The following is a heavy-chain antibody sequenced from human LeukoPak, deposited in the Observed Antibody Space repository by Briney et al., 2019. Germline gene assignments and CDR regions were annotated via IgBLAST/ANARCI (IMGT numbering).Heavy chain of an antibody. J-gene: IGHJ3*02. CDR1: GFTFSSYA. Sequence: PGGSLRLSCAASGFTFSSYAMHWVRQAPGKGLEWVAVISYDGSNKYYADSVKGRFTISRDNSKNTLYLQMNSLRAEDTAVYYCARGSSGWYGGGAFDIWGQGTMVTVSS. CDR2: ISYDGSNK. V-gene: IGHV3-30-3*01. D-gene: IGHD6-19*01. CDR3: ARGSSGWYGGGAFDI.